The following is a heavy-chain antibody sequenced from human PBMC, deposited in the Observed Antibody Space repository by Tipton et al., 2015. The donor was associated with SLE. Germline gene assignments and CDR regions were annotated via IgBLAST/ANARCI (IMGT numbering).Heavy chain of an antibody. J-gene: IGHJ6*02. CDR3: ARVLVDYYYGMDV. CDR2: ISYDGSNK. Sequence: SLRLSCAASGFTFSIYAMHWVRQAPGKGLEWLAVISYDGSNKYYADSVKGRFTISRDNSQNTLYLQMNSLRAEDTSVYYCARVLVDYYYGMDVWGQGTTVTVSS. D-gene: IGHD2-15*01. CDR1: GFTFSIYA. V-gene: IGHV3-30*04.